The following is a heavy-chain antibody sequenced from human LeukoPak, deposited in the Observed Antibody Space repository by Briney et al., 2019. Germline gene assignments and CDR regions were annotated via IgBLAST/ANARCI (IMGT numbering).Heavy chain of an antibody. CDR2: ISYDGSNK. V-gene: IGHV3-30-3*01. J-gene: IGHJ4*02. CDR3: AREGRRVRGVMDY. D-gene: IGHD3-10*01. CDR1: GFTFSSYA. Sequence: GRSLRLSCAASGFTFSSYAMHWVRQAPGKGLEWVAVISYDGSNKYYADSVKGRFTISRDNSKNTLYLQMNSLRAEDTALYYCAREGRRVRGVMDYWGQGTLVTVSS.